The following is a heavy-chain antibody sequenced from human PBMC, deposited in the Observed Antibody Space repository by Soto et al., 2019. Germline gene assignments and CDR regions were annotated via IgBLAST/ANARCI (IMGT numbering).Heavy chain of an antibody. CDR2: IKQDGSEK. D-gene: IGHD1-26*01. V-gene: IGHV3-7*03. Sequence: EVQLVESGGGLVQPGGSLRLSCAASGFTFSSYWMSWVRQAPGKGLEWVANIKQDGSEKYYVDSVKGRFTISRDNAKNTLYLQMNSLRAEDTAVYYCAKQKWELLDAFDIWGQGTMVTVSS. CDR1: GFTFSSYW. CDR3: AKQKWELLDAFDI. J-gene: IGHJ3*02.